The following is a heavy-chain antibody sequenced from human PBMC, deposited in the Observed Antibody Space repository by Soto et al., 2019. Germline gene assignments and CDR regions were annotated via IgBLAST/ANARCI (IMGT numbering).Heavy chain of an antibody. CDR2: INPSGDST. CDR3: ARDRYCYTTSCNADY. J-gene: IGHJ4*02. Sequence: GSLTKSCKPSGYTFTSYYMHWVRQAPVQGHEWMGIINPSGDSTRYAQKFQGRVTMTWDTSTSTVYMELSSLRSEDTALYYCARDRYCYTTSCNADYWGQGTLVTVSS. CDR1: GYTFTSYY. D-gene: IGHD2-2*01. V-gene: IGHV1-46*03.